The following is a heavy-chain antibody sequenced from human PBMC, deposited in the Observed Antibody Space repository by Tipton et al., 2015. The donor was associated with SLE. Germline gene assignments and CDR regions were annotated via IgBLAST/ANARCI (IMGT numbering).Heavy chain of an antibody. CDR3: AGVRKKGWGWFDS. CDR2: INHRGST. V-gene: IGHV4-34*01. Sequence: TLSLTCAVYGGSFSGYYWSWIRQPPGKGLEWIGQINHRGSTNYNPSLKSRVTISIDTSKNQFSLKLSSVTAADTAVYYCAGVRKKGWGWFDSWGQGTLVTVSS. J-gene: IGHJ5*01. CDR1: GGSFSGYY. D-gene: IGHD3-16*01.